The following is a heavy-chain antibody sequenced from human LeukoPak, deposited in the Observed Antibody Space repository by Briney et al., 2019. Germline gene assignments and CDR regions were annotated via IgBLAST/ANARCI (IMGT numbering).Heavy chain of an antibody. D-gene: IGHD1-14*01. J-gene: IGHJ6*02. CDR1: GGSFSGYL. CDR2: VNYNGEIT. Sequence: SETLSLTCAVPGGSFSGYLWSWLRQPPGKGLEWVGEVNYNGEITNYNPSLKSRATISVETSKNQFSLKFTSVHAADTAVYYCTKSGLTGMRKYPRADYYYYGMDVWGQGTAVTVSS. V-gene: IGHV4-34*01. CDR3: TKSGLTGMRKYPRADYYYYGMDV.